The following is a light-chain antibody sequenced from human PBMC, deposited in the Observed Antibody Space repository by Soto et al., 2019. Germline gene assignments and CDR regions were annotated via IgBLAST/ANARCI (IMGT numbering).Light chain of an antibody. CDR1: QSISSW. J-gene: IGKJ2*01. Sequence: DIHMTQSPSTLSASVGDRVTITCWASQSISSWLAWYQQKPGKAPKILVNKASTLENGVPSTFSDSGSGTQFTLTISSLQPEDFATYYCQQYNVYYTFGQGTKLEIK. CDR2: KAS. CDR3: QQYNVYYT. V-gene: IGKV1-5*03.